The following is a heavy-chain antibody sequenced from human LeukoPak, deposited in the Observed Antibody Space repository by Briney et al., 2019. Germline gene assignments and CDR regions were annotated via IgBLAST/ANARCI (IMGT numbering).Heavy chain of an antibody. V-gene: IGHV4-59*01. D-gene: IGHD1-26*01. CDR1: GGSFSGYY. CDR2: IYYSGST. CDR3: ARDSPYSGSPGY. Sequence: TSETLSLTCAVYGGSFSGYYWSWIRQPPGKGLEWIGYIYYSGSTNYNPSLKSRVTISVDTSKNQFSLKLSSVTAADTAVYYCARDSPYSGSPGYWGQGTLVTVSS. J-gene: IGHJ4*02.